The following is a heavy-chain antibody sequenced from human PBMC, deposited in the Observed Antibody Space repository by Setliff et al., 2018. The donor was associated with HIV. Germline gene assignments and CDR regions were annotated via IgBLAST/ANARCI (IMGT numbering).Heavy chain of an antibody. J-gene: IGHJ4*02. CDR3: ARDRYGDYAYFDY. CDR1: GGSTSSGSYY. Sequence: PSETLSLTCTVSGGSTSSGSYYWSWIRQPAGKGLEWIGQIYTSGSTNYNPSLKSRVTISVDTSKSQFSLKLSSVTAADTAVYYCARDRYGDYAYFDYWGQGTLVTV. V-gene: IGHV4-61*09. CDR2: IYTSGST. D-gene: IGHD4-17*01.